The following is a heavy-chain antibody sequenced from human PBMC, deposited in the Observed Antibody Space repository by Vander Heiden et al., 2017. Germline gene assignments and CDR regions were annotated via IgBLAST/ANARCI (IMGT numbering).Heavy chain of an antibody. CDR3: ARDHLGIAY. CDR2: IYYSGST. V-gene: IGHV4-61*01. D-gene: IGHD7-27*01. Sequence: QVQLQESAPGLVKPSDALSPTCPVASRSVSSGRYYWSWIRQTPGKGREWIGYIYYSGSTNYNPSLKSRVTISVDTSKNQFSLKLSSVTAADTAVYYCARDHLGIAYWGQGTLVTVSS. CDR1: SRSVSSGRYY. J-gene: IGHJ4*02.